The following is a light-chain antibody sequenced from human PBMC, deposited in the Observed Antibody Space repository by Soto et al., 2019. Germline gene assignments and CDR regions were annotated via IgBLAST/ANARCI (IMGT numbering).Light chain of an antibody. CDR3: QQYGSSPVT. CDR2: GAS. CDR1: QSVSSSY. J-gene: IGKJ1*01. V-gene: IGKV3-20*01. Sequence: EMVLTQSPGTLSLSPGERATLSCRASQSVSSSYLAWYQQKPGQAPRLLIYGASSRATGIPDRFSGSGSGTDFTLTISRLEPEDFAVYYCQQYGSSPVTFGQGTKVEIK.